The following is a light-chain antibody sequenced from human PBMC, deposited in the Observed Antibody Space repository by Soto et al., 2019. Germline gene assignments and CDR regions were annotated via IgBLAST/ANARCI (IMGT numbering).Light chain of an antibody. Sequence: IQLTQSPSSLSASVGDRVTIACRASQDISSYLAWYQQKPGKAPNLLIYAASTLQSGVPSRFSASGVGTDFTLTISSLQPEDFATYYCQQFNSYPITFGQGTRLEIK. V-gene: IGKV1-9*01. CDR2: AAS. CDR3: QQFNSYPIT. J-gene: IGKJ5*01. CDR1: QDISSY.